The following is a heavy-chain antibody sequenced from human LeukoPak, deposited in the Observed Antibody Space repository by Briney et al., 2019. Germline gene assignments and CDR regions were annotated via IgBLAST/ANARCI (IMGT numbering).Heavy chain of an antibody. V-gene: IGHV3-30*02. J-gene: IGHJ3*02. D-gene: IGHD2-15*01. CDR2: IRYDGSNK. CDR3: AKLNRGYCSGGSCQLNAFDI. CDR1: GFTFSSYG. Sequence: GGSLRLSCAASGFTFSSYGMHWVRQAPGKGLEWVAFIRYDGSNKYYADSVKGRFTISRDNSKNTLYLQMNSLRAEDTAVYYCAKLNRGYCSGGSCQLNAFDIWGQGTMVTVSS.